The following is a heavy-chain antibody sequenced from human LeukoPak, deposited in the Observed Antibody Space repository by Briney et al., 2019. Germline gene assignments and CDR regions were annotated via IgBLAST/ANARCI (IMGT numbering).Heavy chain of an antibody. D-gene: IGHD2-15*01. V-gene: IGHV4-61*02. CDR1: NVSISSGSHY. Sequence: SETLSLTCTVSNVSISSGSHYWNWIRQPAGKGLEWIGRIYAGGRSNYNPSLRSRVTISVDTSKNQFSLRLSSVTATDTGVYFCARGPYYCSGASCLNWFDPWGQGTLVTVSS. J-gene: IGHJ5*02. CDR2: IYAGGRS. CDR3: ARGPYYCSGASCLNWFDP.